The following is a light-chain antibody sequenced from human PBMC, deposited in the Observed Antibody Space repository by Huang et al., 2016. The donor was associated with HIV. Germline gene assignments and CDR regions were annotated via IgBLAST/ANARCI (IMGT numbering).Light chain of an antibody. V-gene: IGKV1-33*01. CDR1: QDIRNY. J-gene: IGKJ2*01. CDR2: HAS. CDR3: QQYDNLYT. Sequence: DIQMTQSPSSLSASVGDRVTITCQASQDIRNYLNWYQQKPGKAPKVLIYHASNLETGVPARFSGNGSGTDFTFTISSLQPEDIATYYCQQYDNLYTFGQGTKLEIK.